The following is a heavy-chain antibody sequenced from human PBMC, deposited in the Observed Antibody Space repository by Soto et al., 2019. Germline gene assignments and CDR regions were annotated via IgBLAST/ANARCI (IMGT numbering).Heavy chain of an antibody. J-gene: IGHJ4*02. CDR2: INHSGST. D-gene: IGHD6-19*01. CDR3: ARESSGWYNY. Sequence: PSKPLSLTCAVNSKSFSGYYWSWIRQPPGEGLEWIGEINHSGSTNYNPSLKSRVTISVDTSKNQFSLKLSSVTAADTAVYYCARESSGWYNYWGQGTLVTVS. V-gene: IGHV4-34*01. CDR1: SKSFSGYY.